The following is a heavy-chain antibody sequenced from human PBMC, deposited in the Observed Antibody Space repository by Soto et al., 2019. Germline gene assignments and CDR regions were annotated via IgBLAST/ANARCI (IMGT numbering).Heavy chain of an antibody. Sequence: ASVKVSCKASGYTFTDYFVHWVRQAPGQGLEWMGWINPKSGVTNYVQKFQGWVTMTRDTSISTAYMDLSRLTSDDTAVYYCARSVYYHARRSIYFDYWGQGSLVTVSS. CDR3: ARSVYYHARRSIYFDY. D-gene: IGHD3-22*01. CDR1: GYTFTDYF. CDR2: INPKSGVT. J-gene: IGHJ4*02. V-gene: IGHV1-2*04.